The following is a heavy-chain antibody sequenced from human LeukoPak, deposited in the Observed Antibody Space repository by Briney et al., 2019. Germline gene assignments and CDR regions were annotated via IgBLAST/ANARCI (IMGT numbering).Heavy chain of an antibody. V-gene: IGHV4-4*02. CDR3: ARAPVATTEYYGMDV. J-gene: IGHJ6*02. CDR1: GGSISSSNW. CDR2: IYHSGST. D-gene: IGHD5-12*01. Sequence: SETLSLTCAVSGGSISSSNWWSWVRQPPGKGLEWIGEIYHSGSTNYNPSLKSRVTISVDKSKNQFSLKLSSVTAADTAVYYCARAPVATTEYYGMDVWGQGTTVAVSS.